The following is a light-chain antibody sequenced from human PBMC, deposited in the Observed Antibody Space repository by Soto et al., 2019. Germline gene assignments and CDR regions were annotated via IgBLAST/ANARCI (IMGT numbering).Light chain of an antibody. J-gene: IGKJ1*01. CDR1: QSVGSIY. CDR2: GVS. Sequence: EIVLTQSPGTLSLSPGERATLSCRASQSVGSIYLAWYQQKPGQAPRLLIYGVSNRATGIPERFSGSGSGTDFTLTISRLEAEDFAVYYCQHYAGSPPWTFGQGTXV. V-gene: IGKV3-20*01. CDR3: QHYAGSPPWT.